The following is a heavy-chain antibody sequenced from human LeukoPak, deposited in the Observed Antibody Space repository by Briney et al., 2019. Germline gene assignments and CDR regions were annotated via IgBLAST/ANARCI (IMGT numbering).Heavy chain of an antibody. D-gene: IGHD3-16*02. CDR2: ISSSGSTI. Sequence: PGWSVRVSCAASGSTFRRYEMDCVSQAPGTWLEWVSYISSSGSTIYYADSVKGRFTISRDNAKNSLYLQMNSLRAEDTAVYYCARDSIVNFDYWGQGTLVTVSS. J-gene: IGHJ4*02. V-gene: IGHV3-48*03. CDR3: ARDSIVNFDY. CDR1: GSTFRRYE.